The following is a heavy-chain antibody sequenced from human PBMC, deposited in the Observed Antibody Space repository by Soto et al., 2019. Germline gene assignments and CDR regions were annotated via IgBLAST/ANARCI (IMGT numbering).Heavy chain of an antibody. CDR3: ARDLGFPNYYYYGMDV. CDR1: GGSFSGYY. Sequence: ASETLSLTCAVYGGSFSGYYWSWIRQPPGKGLEWIGYIYYSGSTNYNPSLKSRVTMSVDTSKNQFSLKLSSVTAADTAVYYCARDLGFPNYYYYGMDVWGQGTTVTVSS. D-gene: IGHD7-27*01. CDR2: IYYSGST. J-gene: IGHJ6*02. V-gene: IGHV4-59*01.